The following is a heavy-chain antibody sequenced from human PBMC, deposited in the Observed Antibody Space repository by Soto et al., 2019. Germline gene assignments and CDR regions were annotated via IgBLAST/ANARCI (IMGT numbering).Heavy chain of an antibody. V-gene: IGHV4-39*01. CDR1: GGSITTSSDY. J-gene: IGHJ4*02. CDR3: ATSPWNAGFDH. CDR2: INYSGRT. Sequence: SETLSLTCTVSGGSITTSSDYWAWIRQPPGKGLEWIGSINYSGRTYYNSSLKNRVTMSIDKSKDQFSLKLNPVTAADTAVFYCATSPWNAGFDHWGQGTLVTVSS. D-gene: IGHD1-1*01.